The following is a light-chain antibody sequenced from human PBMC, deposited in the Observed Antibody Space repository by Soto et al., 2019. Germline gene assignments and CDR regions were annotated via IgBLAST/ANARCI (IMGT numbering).Light chain of an antibody. V-gene: IGKV3-11*01. CDR1: QSVSSY. J-gene: IGKJ4*01. CDR2: DAS. Sequence: EIVLTQSPATLSLSPGERATLSRRASQSVSSYLAWYQQKPGQAPRLLIYDASNRATGIPARFSGSGSGTDFTLTISSLEPEDFAVYYCQQRSVLTLGGGTKVDIK. CDR3: QQRSVLT.